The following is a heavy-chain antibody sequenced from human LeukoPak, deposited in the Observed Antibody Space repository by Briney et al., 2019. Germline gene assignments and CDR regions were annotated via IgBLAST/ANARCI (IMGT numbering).Heavy chain of an antibody. CDR3: VRGVGYSHGSYYFDY. D-gene: IGHD5-18*01. CDR1: GGSFSGYY. V-gene: IGHV4-34*01. J-gene: IGHJ4*02. Sequence: SETLSLTCAVYGGSFSGYYWSWIRQPPGKGLEWIGEINHSGSTNYNPSLKSRVTISVDTSKNQFSLKLSSVTAADTAVYYCVRGVGYSHGSYYFDYWGLGTLVTVSS. CDR2: INHSGST.